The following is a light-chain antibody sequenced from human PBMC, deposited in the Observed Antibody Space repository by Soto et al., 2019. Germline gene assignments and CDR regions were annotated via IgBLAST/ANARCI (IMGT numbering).Light chain of an antibody. CDR3: QQYNNWPYT. CDR2: RTS. J-gene: IGKJ2*01. Sequence: EIVMTQSPATLSLSPGERATLSCRASQSVSSNLAWYRQKPGQAPTLLIYRTSTRATGIPDRFSGSGSGTDFTLTISSLQSEDFAFYYCQQYNNWPYTFGQGTTLEIK. CDR1: QSVSSN. V-gene: IGKV3-15*01.